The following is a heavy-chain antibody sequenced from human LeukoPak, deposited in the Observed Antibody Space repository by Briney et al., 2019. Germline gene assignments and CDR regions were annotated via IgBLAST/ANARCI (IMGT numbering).Heavy chain of an antibody. CDR3: ARSTTVTTGPHYYYYYMDV. CDR1: GDSVSSNSAA. J-gene: IGHJ6*03. Sequence: SQTLSLTCAISGDSVSSNSAAWNWIRQSPSRGLEWLGRTYYRSKWYNDYAVSVKSRITINPDTSKNQFSLQLNFVTPEDTAVYYCARSTTVTTGPHYYYYYMDVWGKGTTVTVSS. D-gene: IGHD4-17*01. CDR2: TYYRSKWYN. V-gene: IGHV6-1*01.